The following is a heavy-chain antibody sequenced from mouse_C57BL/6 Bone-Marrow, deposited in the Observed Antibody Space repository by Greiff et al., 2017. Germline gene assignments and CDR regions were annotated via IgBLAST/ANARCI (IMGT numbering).Heavy chain of an antibody. CDR2: IDPENGDT. CDR3: TTTVVPRDYFDY. D-gene: IGHD1-1*01. CDR1: GFNIKDDY. Sequence: VQLQQSGAELVRPGASVKLSCTASGFNIKDDYMHWVKQRPEQGLEWIGWIDPENGDTEYASKFQGKATITADTSSNTAYLQLSNLTSEDTAVYYCTTTVVPRDYFDYWGQGTTLTVSS. V-gene: IGHV14-4*01. J-gene: IGHJ2*01.